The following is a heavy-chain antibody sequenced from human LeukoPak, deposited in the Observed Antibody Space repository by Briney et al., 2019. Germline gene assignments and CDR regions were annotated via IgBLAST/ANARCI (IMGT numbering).Heavy chain of an antibody. V-gene: IGHV1-2*06. CDR3: ARGGDTPMGRGFDY. J-gene: IGHJ4*02. D-gene: IGHD5-18*01. Sequence: ASVKVSCKASGYTFSDYYTHWVRQAPGQGLEWMGRINPNSGGANYAQKFQGRVTMTRDTSISTAYIELSRLRSDDTAVYYCARGGDTPMGRGFDYWGQGTLVTVSS. CDR1: GYTFSDYY. CDR2: INPNSGGA.